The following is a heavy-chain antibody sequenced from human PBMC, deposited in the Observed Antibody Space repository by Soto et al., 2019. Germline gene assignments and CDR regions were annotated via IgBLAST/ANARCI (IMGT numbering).Heavy chain of an antibody. J-gene: IGHJ4*02. V-gene: IGHV4-39*01. CDR1: GGSISSSRYY. CDR3: SRGRSDILTGYFRYFDY. CDR2: IYYSGCP. Sequence: PAETLSLTCTVSGGSISSSRYYWGWIRQPPGKGLEGIGSIYYSGCPYYNPSLKSRVTISVDTSKNQFSLKLSSVAAADTAVYYCSRGRSDILTGYFRYFDYWGQGTLVTVSS. D-gene: IGHD3-9*01.